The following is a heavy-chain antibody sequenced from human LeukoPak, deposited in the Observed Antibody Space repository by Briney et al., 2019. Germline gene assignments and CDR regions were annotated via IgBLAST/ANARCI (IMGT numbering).Heavy chain of an antibody. Sequence: GGSLRLSCAASGFTVSSNYMSWVRQAPGKGLEWVSVIYSGGSTYYADSVKGRFTISRDNSKNTLYLQMNSLRAEDTAVYYCARDQRTYYYDYWGQGTLVTVSS. D-gene: IGHD3-10*01. CDR3: ARDQRTYYYDY. CDR2: IYSGGST. CDR1: GFTVSSNY. J-gene: IGHJ4*02. V-gene: IGHV3-66*01.